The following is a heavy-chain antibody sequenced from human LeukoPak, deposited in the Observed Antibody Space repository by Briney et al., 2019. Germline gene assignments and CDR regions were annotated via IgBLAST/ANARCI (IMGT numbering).Heavy chain of an antibody. J-gene: IGHJ6*03. Sequence: PGGSLRLSCAASGFTFSDYYMSWIRQAPGKGLEWVSYISSSGSTIYYADSVKGRFTISRDNAKNSLYLQMNSLRAEDTAVYYCARCGTAMVTGSADVYYYYMDVWGKGTTVTVSS. CDR3: ARCGTAMVTGSADVYYYYMDV. D-gene: IGHD5-18*01. CDR1: GFTFSDYY. CDR2: ISSSGSTI. V-gene: IGHV3-11*04.